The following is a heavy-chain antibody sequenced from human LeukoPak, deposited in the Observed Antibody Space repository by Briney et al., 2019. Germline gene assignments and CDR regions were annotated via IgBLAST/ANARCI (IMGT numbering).Heavy chain of an antibody. D-gene: IGHD2-8*01. CDR2: ISSDGSNK. CDR1: GFTFSSYA. CDR3: AREDCTNGVCYLLY. J-gene: IGHJ4*02. V-gene: IGHV3-30-3*01. Sequence: SGGSLRLSCAASGFTFSSYAMHWVRQAPGKGLEWVAFISSDGSNKYYADSVKGRFTISRDNSKNTLYLQMNSLRAEDTAVYYCAREDCTNGVCYLLYWGQGTLVTVSS.